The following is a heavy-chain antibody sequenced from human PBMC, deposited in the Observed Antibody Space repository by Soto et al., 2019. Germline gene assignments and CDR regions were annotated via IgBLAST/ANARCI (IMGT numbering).Heavy chain of an antibody. CDR3: ARGGYCTNGVCYSLPYFDY. D-gene: IGHD2-8*01. Sequence: QVQLQESGPGLVKPSQTLSLTCTVSGGSISSGDYYWSWIRQPPGKGLEWIGYIYYSGSTYYNPSLKSRVTISVDTSKNQFSLKLSSVTAADTAVYYCARGGYCTNGVCYSLPYFDYWGQGTLVTVSS. V-gene: IGHV4-30-4*01. CDR2: IYYSGST. CDR1: GGSISSGDYY. J-gene: IGHJ4*02.